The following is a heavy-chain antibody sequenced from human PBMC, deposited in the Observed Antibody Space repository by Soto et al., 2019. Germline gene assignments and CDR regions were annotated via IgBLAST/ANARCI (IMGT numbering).Heavy chain of an antibody. V-gene: IGHV3-21*04. CDR1: GVTFSSYN. J-gene: IGHJ4*02. Sequence: WGSLRLSCAASGVTFSSYNMNWVRQAQGKGLEWVSSGSSSSTYIYYADSVKGRFTISRDNSKNTVSLQMNSLRAEDTAVYYCAKLGSCSSTSCYRDYWGQGTLVTVSS. CDR3: AKLGSCSSTSCYRDY. CDR2: GSSSSTYI. D-gene: IGHD2-2*01.